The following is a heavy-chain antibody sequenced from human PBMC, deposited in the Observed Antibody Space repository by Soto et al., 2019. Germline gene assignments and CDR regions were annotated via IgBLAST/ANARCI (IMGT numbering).Heavy chain of an antibody. CDR3: ARGGDTIFGVVIIGHFDY. CDR1: GGSFSGYY. V-gene: IGHV4-34*01. Sequence: SETLSLTCAVYGGSFSGYYWSWIRQPPGKGLEWIGEINHSGSTNYNPSLKSRVTISVDTSKNQFSPKLSSVTAAGTAVYYCARGGDTIFGVVIIGHFDYWGQGTLVTVSS. D-gene: IGHD3-3*01. CDR2: INHSGST. J-gene: IGHJ4*02.